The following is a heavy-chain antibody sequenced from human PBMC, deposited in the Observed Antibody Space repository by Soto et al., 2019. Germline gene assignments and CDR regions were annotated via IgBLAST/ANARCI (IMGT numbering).Heavy chain of an antibody. Sequence: ASGKVSCKASGYTFTSYGIHWVRQAPGQRLEWTGWINAGNGNTKYSEKFQCRVTITRDTSASTAYLELSSLRSEDTAVYYCARHPNDSCAYYHHYYYGIDVWGQGTTVTVSS. J-gene: IGHJ6*02. CDR1: GYTFTSYG. CDR3: ARHPNDSCAYYHHYYYGIDV. V-gene: IGHV1-3*01. D-gene: IGHD3-22*01. CDR2: INAGNGNT.